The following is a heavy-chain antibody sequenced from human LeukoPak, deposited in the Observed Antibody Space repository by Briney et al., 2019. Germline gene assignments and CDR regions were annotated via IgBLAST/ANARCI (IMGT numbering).Heavy chain of an antibody. CDR2: IYYSGST. V-gene: IGHV4-31*03. D-gene: IGHD6-13*01. CDR3: AREALVWGYYYYGMDV. CDR1: VGSISSGGYY. Sequence: PSETLSLTCTVSVGSISSGGYYWSWIRQHPGKGLEWIGYIYYSGSTYHNPSLKSRVTISVDTSKNQFSLKLSSVTAADTAVYYCAREALVWGYYYYGMDVWGKGTTVTVSS. J-gene: IGHJ6*04.